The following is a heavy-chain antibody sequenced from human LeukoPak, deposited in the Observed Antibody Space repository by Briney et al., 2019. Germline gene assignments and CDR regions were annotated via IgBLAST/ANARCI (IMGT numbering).Heavy chain of an antibody. CDR1: GGTFSSYT. J-gene: IGHJ5*02. CDR2: IIHILGIA. D-gene: IGHD4-11*01. V-gene: IGHV1-69*02. Sequence: SVKVSCKASGGTFSSYTISWVRQAPGQGLEWMGRIIHILGIANYAQKFQGRVTITADKTKRTAYMELSSLRSEDTAVYYCARASTVPYNWFDPWGQGTLVTVSS. CDR3: ARASTVPYNWFDP.